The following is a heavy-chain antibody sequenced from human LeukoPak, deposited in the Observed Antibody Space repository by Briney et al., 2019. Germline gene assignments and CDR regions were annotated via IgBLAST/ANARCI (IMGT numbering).Heavy chain of an antibody. CDR2: INPSDSET. V-gene: IGHV5-51*01. Sequence: GESLKISCKASGYSFTSYWIGWVRHLPGKGLEWMGIINPSDSETRYTPSFQGQVTISVDKSLTTAYLQWNSLKASDTAMYYCARQTAMGRSGDYWGQGTLVTVSS. D-gene: IGHD7-27*01. CDR1: GYSFTSYW. CDR3: ARQTAMGRSGDY. J-gene: IGHJ4*02.